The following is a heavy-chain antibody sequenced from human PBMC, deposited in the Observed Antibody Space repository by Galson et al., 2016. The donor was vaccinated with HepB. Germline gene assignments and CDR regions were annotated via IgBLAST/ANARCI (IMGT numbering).Heavy chain of an antibody. J-gene: IGHJ4*02. CDR3: ARGTGELLGFDH. D-gene: IGHD3-16*01. CDR1: GGPFSTYA. CDR2: IIPMFGTA. V-gene: IGHV1-69*13. Sequence: SVKVSCKASGGPFSTYAFNWVRQAPGQGLEWMGGIIPMFGTANYTQSFQGRVTFTADESTSTAYMELRSLTSDDTAVYSCARGTGELLGFDHWGQGILVTVPS.